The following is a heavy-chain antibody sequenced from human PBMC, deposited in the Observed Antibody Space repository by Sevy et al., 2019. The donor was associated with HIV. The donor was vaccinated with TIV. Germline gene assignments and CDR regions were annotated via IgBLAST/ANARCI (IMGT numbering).Heavy chain of an antibody. CDR2: ISFDGSNK. J-gene: IGHJ4*02. Sequence: GGSLRLSCAASGLIFSHYGMHWVRQAPGKGLECVAFISFDGSNKYYVDSVKGRFTISRDNSKNTLYLQMNSLRTEDTALYYCAKNTAAAGTGGFDYWGQGTLVTVSS. CDR1: GLIFSHYG. V-gene: IGHV3-30*02. D-gene: IGHD6-13*01. CDR3: AKNTAAAGTGGFDY.